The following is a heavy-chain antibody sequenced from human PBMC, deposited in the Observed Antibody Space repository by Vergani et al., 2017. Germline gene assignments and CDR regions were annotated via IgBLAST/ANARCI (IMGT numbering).Heavy chain of an antibody. CDR3: ATFTQGRAFDI. CDR2: SYYSGST. V-gene: IGHV4-59*01. Sequence: QVQLQESGPGLVKPSETLSLTCTVSGGSISSYYWSWIRQPPGKGLGWIGYSYYSGSTNYNPALKSRVTISVDTSKNQFSLTLSSVTAADTAVYDCATFTQGRAFDIWGQGTMVTVSS. CDR1: GGSISSYY. J-gene: IGHJ3*02.